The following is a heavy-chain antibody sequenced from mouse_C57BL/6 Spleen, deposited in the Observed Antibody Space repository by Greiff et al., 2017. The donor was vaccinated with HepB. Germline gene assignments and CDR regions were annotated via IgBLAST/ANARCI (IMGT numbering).Heavy chain of an antibody. Sequence: VQLQQPGAELVMPGASVKLSCKASGYTFTSYWKHWVKQRPGQGLEWIGEIDPSDSYTNYNQKFKGKSTLTVDKSSSTAYMQLSSLTSEDSAVYYCARTRTGWYFDVWGTGTTVTVSS. CDR2: IDPSDSYT. CDR3: ARTRTGWYFDV. CDR1: GYTFTSYW. J-gene: IGHJ1*03. V-gene: IGHV1-69*01.